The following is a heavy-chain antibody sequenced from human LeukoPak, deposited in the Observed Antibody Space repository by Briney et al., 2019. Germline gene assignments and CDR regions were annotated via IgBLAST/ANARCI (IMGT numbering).Heavy chain of an antibody. J-gene: IGHJ4*02. CDR3: AKGSVHDFWSGYSSFDY. V-gene: IGHV3-53*01. D-gene: IGHD3-3*01. CDR2: IYSGGST. Sequence: PGGSLRLSCAASGFTFSDYYMSWIRQAPGKGLEWVSVIYSGGSTYYADSVKGRFTISRDNSKNTLYLQMNSLRAEDTAVYYCAKGSVHDFWSGYSSFDYWGQGTLVTVSS. CDR1: GFTFSDYY.